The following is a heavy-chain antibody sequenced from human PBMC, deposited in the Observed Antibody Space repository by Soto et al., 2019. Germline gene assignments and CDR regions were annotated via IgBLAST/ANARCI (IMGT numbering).Heavy chain of an antibody. J-gene: IGHJ6*04. V-gene: IGHV1-18*01. CDR3: ARHCDSSGLRGKYGMDV. Sequence: QVQLVHSGAEVKKPGASVKVSCKASGYTFTSYGISWVRQAPGQGLEWMGWISAYNGNTNYARKLQGRVTMTTDTSTSTADVELGSLRSDETAVYYCARHCDSSGLRGKYGMDVWGEGTTGTASS. CDR2: ISAYNGNT. CDR1: GYTFTSYG. D-gene: IGHD3-22*01.